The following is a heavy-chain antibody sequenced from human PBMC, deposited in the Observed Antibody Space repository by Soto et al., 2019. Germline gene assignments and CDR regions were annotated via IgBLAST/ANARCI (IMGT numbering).Heavy chain of an antibody. Sequence: QVQLQESGPGLVKPSGTLSLTCAVSGGSITSNNWWSWVRQPPGKGLEWIGEIYYSGNTNYNPSLRGRVSMSVDKSQNQFSLWLISVTAADTAVYYCARGFGHTSSWYFDLWGQGILITVSS. V-gene: IGHV4-4*02. J-gene: IGHJ4*02. CDR3: ARGFGHTSSWYFDL. D-gene: IGHD6-13*01. CDR2: IYYSGNT. CDR1: GGSITSNNW.